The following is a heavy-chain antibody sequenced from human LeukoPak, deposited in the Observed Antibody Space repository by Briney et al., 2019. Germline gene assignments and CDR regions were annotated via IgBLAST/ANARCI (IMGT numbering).Heavy chain of an antibody. V-gene: IGHV4-38-2*01. J-gene: IGHJ3*02. D-gene: IGHD1-1*01. Sequence: PSETLSLTCAVSGYSISSGYYWGWIRQPPGKGLEWIGSIYHSGSTYYNPSLKSRVTISVDTSKNQFSLKLSSVTAADTAVYYCASVYGVHDKVFDIWGQGTMVTVSS. CDR3: ASVYGVHDKVFDI. CDR2: IYHSGST. CDR1: GYSISSGYY.